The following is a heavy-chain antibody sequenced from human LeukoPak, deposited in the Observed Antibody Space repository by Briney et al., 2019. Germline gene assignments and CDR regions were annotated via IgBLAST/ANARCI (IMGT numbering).Heavy chain of an antibody. CDR3: ARATLIVVVPAAIYYYYGMDV. Sequence: ASVKVSCKASGYTFTSYAMHWVRQAPGQRLEWMGWINAGNGNTKYSQKFQGRVAITRDTSASTAYMELSSLRSEDTAVYYCARATLIVVVPAAIYYYYGMDVWGQGTTVTVS. J-gene: IGHJ6*02. D-gene: IGHD2-2*01. CDR1: GYTFTSYA. V-gene: IGHV1-3*01. CDR2: INAGNGNT.